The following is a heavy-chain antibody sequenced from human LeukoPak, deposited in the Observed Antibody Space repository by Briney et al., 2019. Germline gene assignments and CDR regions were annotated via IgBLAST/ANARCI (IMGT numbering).Heavy chain of an antibody. V-gene: IGHV3-21*01. CDR3: ARDPEAQYYFDY. CDR2: ISNSSTYI. CDR1: GITFSSYS. Sequence: GGSLRLSCAASGITFSSYSMNWVRQAPGKGLDWVSSISNSSTYIYYADSVKGRFSISRDSAKNSLYLQMNSLRAEDTAVYYCARDPEAQYYFDYWGQGTLVTVSS. J-gene: IGHJ4*02.